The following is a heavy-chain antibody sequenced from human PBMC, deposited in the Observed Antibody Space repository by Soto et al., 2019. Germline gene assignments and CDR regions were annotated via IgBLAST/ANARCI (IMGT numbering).Heavy chain of an antibody. CDR2: INSDGSST. D-gene: IGHD6-19*01. V-gene: IGHV3-74*01. CDR1: GFTVSTKY. Sequence: GGSLRLSCAASGFTVSTKYMSWVRQAPGKGLVWVSRINSDGSSTSYADSVKGRFTISRDNAKNTLYLQMNSLRAEDTAVYYCARDHSIAVAGTGQHWGQGTLVTVSS. CDR3: ARDHSIAVAGTGQH. J-gene: IGHJ1*01.